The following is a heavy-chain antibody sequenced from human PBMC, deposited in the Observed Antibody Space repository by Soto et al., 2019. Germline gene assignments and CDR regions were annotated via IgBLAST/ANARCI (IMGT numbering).Heavy chain of an antibody. CDR3: ARVGKDGYSLDY. D-gene: IGHD5-18*01. V-gene: IGHV3-48*03. CDR2: ISSSGSTI. J-gene: IGHJ4*02. CDR1: GFTFSSYE. Sequence: EVQLVESGGGLVQPGGSLRLSCAVSGFTFSSYEMNWVRQAPGKGLEWGSYISSSGSTIYYADSVKGRFTISRDNAKNSLYLQMNSLRAEDTAVYYCARVGKDGYSLDYWGQGTLVTVSS.